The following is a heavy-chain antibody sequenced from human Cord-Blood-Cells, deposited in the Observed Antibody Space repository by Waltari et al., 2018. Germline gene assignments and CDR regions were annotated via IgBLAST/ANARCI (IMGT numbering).Heavy chain of an antibody. Sequence: QVQLQESGPGRVKPSETLSLTCAVSGYSISSGYYWGWIRQPPGKGLEWIGSIYHSGSTYYNPSLKSRVTISVDTSKNQFSLKLSSVTAADTAVYYCARDSPPGSYYYYYYGMDVWGQGTTVTVSS. D-gene: IGHD1-26*01. CDR3: ARDSPPGSYYYYYYGMDV. J-gene: IGHJ6*02. CDR2: IYHSGST. CDR1: GYSISSGYY. V-gene: IGHV4-38-2*02.